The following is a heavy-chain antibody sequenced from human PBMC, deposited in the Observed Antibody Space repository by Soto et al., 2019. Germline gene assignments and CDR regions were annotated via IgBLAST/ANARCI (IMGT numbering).Heavy chain of an antibody. J-gene: IGHJ1*01. D-gene: IGHD3-16*01. Sequence: ESGGGVVQPGTSLRLSCVGSGFTFRSYVIHWVRQAPGKGLEWVALTSYDGSNKDYGDSAKGRFTISRDNSRNTVDLQMDSLRREDTVLYYCARWGTTGGLDVWGQGTLVSVSS. CDR1: GFTFRSYV. CDR3: ARWGTTGGLDV. CDR2: TSYDGSNK. V-gene: IGHV3-30*19.